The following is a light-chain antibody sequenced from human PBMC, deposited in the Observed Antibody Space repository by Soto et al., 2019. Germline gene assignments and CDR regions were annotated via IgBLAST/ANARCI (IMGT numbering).Light chain of an antibody. CDR3: QQVNYHPFT. V-gene: IGKV1-9*01. J-gene: IGKJ5*01. CDR2: AAS. CDR1: QGISSY. Sequence: THLTQSPSFLSTSAGDRVTITCRASQGISSYLAWYQQKPGKAPKLLMYAASTLQRGVPSRFSGGGSGTEFTLAISMLQPEDFATYYWQQVNYHPFTFGQGTRLEIK.